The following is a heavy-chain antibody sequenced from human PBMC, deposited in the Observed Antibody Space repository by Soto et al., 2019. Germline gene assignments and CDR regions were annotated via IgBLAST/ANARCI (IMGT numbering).Heavy chain of an antibody. CDR1: GFTFGDYA. CDR2: IRSKAYGGTT. CDR3: TRATYYDILTGYLWPFDI. J-gene: IGHJ3*02. V-gene: IGHV3-49*05. D-gene: IGHD3-9*01. Sequence: NPGGSLRLSCTASGFTFGDYAMSWFRQAPGKGLEWVGFIRSKAYGGTTEYAASVKGRFTISRDDSKSIAYLQMNSLKTEDTAVYYCTRATYYDILTGYLWPFDIWGQGTMVTVSS.